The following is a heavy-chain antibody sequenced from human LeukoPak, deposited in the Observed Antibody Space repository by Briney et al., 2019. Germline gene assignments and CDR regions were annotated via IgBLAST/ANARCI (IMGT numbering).Heavy chain of an antibody. Sequence: SGGSLRLSCAASGFTFSSYAMHWVRQAPGKGLEWVAVISYDGSNKYYADSVKGRFTISRDNSKNTLYLQMNSLRAEDTAVYYCAKDLVDYGDYSSAFDIWGQGTMVTVSS. CDR1: GFTFSSYA. CDR2: ISYDGSNK. J-gene: IGHJ3*02. V-gene: IGHV3-30*04. CDR3: AKDLVDYGDYSSAFDI. D-gene: IGHD4-17*01.